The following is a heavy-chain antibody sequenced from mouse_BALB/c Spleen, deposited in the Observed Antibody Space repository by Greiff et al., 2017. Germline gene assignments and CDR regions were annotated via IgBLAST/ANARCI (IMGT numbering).Heavy chain of an antibody. CDR1: GFTFSSYG. J-gene: IGHJ3*01. Sequence: EVKLVESGGDLVKPGGSLKLPCAASGFTFSSYGMYWVRQTPDKRLEWVATISSGGSYTYYPDSVTGRFTISRDNAKNTLYLQMSSLKSEDTAMYYCARHGANTWFAYWGQGTLVTVSA. CDR3: ARHGANTWFAY. CDR2: ISSGGSYT. V-gene: IGHV5-6*01. D-gene: IGHD3-1*01.